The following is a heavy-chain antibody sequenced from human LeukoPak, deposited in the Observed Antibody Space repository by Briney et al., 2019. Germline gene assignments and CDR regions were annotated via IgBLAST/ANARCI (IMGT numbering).Heavy chain of an antibody. CDR1: GFTFGSYA. CDR3: AKPAPITTFDFDY. Sequence: GGSLRPSCAPSGFTFGSYAMSWVRQAPGKGLGWASAICGSGGSTYYADSVKGQFTISRNNSKNTLYLQMNSLRAEDTAVDYCAKPAPITTFDFDYWGQGTLVTVSS. CDR2: ICGSGGST. J-gene: IGHJ4*02. D-gene: IGHD3-10*02. V-gene: IGHV3-23*01.